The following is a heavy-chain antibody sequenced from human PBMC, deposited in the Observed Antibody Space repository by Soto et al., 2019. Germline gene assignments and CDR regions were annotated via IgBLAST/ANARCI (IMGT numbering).Heavy chain of an antibody. V-gene: IGHV4-30-4*01. CDR1: GGSISSGDYY. D-gene: IGHD1-26*01. J-gene: IGHJ4*02. CDR2: IYYSGST. CDR3: ARDAGGSYFDY. Sequence: QVQLQESGPGLVKPSQTLSLTCTVSGGSISSGDYYWSWIRQPPGKGLEWIGYIYYSGSTYYNPSLKGRVTISVDTSKRQFSLKLGSVTAADTAVYYCARDAGGSYFDYWGQGTLVTVSS.